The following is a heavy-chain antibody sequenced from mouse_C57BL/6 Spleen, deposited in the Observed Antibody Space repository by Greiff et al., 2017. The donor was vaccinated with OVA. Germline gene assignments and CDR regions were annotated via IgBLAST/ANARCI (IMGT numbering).Heavy chain of an antibody. D-gene: IGHD2-3*01. Sequence: EVKLVESGEGLVKPGGSLKLSCAASGFTFSSYAMSWVRQTPEKRLEWVAYISSGGDYIYYADTVKGRFTISRDNARNTLYLQMISLKSEDTAMYYCTREEAYDASMDYWGQGTSVTVSS. CDR2: ISSGGDYI. CDR3: TREEAYDASMDY. V-gene: IGHV5-9-1*02. J-gene: IGHJ4*01. CDR1: GFTFSSYA.